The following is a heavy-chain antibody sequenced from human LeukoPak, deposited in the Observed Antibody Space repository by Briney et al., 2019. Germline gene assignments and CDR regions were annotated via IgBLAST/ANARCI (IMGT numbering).Heavy chain of an antibody. D-gene: IGHD6-19*01. Sequence: SETLSLTCTVSGGSISTYYWNWIRQSPGKGLEWIGSIYHSGNTNYNPSLRSPVTISVDTSKNQFSLKLSSVTAADTAVYYCARGVQQWPYYYDYWGQGTLVTVSS. CDR1: GGSISTYY. CDR3: ARGVQQWPYYYDY. CDR2: IYHSGNT. V-gene: IGHV4-59*01. J-gene: IGHJ4*02.